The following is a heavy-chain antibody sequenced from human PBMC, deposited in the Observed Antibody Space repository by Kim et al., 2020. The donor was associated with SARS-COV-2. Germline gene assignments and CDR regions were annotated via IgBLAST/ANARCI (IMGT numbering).Heavy chain of an antibody. Sequence: GGSLRLSCAASGFTFSSYGMHWVRQAPGKGLEWVAVISYDGSNKYYADSVKGRFTISRDNSKNTLYLQMNSLRAEDTAVYYCAKDRRTSRSPGIAVGSLWGQGTMVTVSS. CDR1: GFTFSSYG. D-gene: IGHD6-19*01. CDR2: ISYDGSNK. J-gene: IGHJ3*01. V-gene: IGHV3-30*18. CDR3: AKDRRTSRSPGIAVGSL.